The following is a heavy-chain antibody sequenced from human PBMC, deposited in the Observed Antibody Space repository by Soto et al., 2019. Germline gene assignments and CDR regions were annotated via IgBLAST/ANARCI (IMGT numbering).Heavy chain of an antibody. CDR1: GGTFSSYA. CDR3: ARERQWRPRGWFDP. D-gene: IGHD6-19*01. Sequence: GASVKVSCKASGGTFSSYAISWVRQAPGQGLEWMGGIIPIFGTANYAQKFQGRVTITADESTSTAYMELSSLRSEDTAVYYCARERQWRPRGWFDPWGQGTLVTVSS. CDR2: IIPIFGTA. J-gene: IGHJ5*02. V-gene: IGHV1-69*13.